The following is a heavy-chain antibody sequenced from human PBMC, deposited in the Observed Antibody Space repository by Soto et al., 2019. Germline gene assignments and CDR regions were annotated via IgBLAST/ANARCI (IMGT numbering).Heavy chain of an antibody. V-gene: IGHV3-23*01. CDR1: GFTFSSYA. CDR3: AKDVTIFGVVIPSPYFDY. CDR2: ISGSGGST. J-gene: IGHJ4*02. D-gene: IGHD3-3*01. Sequence: GGSLRLSCAASGFTFSSYAMSWVRQAPGKGLEWVSAISGSGGSTYYADSVKGRFTISRDNSKNTLYLQMNSLRAEDTAVYYCAKDVTIFGVVIPSPYFDYWGQGTLVTVSS.